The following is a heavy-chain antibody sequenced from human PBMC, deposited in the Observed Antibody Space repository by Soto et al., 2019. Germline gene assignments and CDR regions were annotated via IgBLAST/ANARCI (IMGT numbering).Heavy chain of an antibody. Sequence: GVSLRLSCAASGFTVSSNYMSWVRQAPGKGLEWVSVIYSGGSTYYADSVKGRFTISRDNSKNTLYLQMNSLRAEDTAVYYCARKVRDCSSKRCLKMDNWFDAWGQVTLVTLSA. J-gene: IGHJ5*02. CDR2: IYSGGST. CDR1: GFTVSSNY. D-gene: IGHD2-2*01. CDR3: ARKVRDCSSKRCLKMDNWFDA. V-gene: IGHV3-53*01.